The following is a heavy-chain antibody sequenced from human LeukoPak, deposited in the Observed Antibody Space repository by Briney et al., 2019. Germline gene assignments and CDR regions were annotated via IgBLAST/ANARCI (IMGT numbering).Heavy chain of an antibody. D-gene: IGHD3-3*01. CDR3: TRKGYDFWSGYYTDRYFDY. J-gene: IGHJ4*02. CDR1: GFTVSSNY. Sequence: GGSLRLSCAASGFTVSSNYMSWVRQAPGKGLEWVGFIRSKAYGGTTEYAASVKGRFTISRDDSKSIAYLQMNSLKTEDTAVYYCTRKGYDFWSGYYTDRYFDYWGQGTLVTVSS. V-gene: IGHV3-49*04. CDR2: IRSKAYGGTT.